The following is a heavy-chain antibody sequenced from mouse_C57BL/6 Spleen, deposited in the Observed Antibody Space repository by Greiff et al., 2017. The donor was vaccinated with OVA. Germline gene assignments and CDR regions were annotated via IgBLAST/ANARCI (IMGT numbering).Heavy chain of an antibody. Sequence: QVQLKQPGAELVRPGSSVKLSCKASGYTFTSYWMHWVKQRPIQGLEWIGNIDPSDSETHYNQKFKDKATLTVDKSSSTAYMQLSSLTSEDSAVYYCARDSNYVDDWGQGTTLTVSS. CDR1: GYTFTSYW. D-gene: IGHD2-5*01. CDR3: ARDSNYVDD. J-gene: IGHJ2*01. V-gene: IGHV1-52*01. CDR2: IDPSDSET.